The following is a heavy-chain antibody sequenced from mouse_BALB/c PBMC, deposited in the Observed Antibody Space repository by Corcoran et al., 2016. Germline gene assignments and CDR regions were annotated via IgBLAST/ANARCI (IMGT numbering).Heavy chain of an antibody. CDR3: ANWDWYYDV. CDR1: GFNIKDTY. CDR2: IDPANGNT. J-gene: IGHJ1*01. Sequence: EVQLQQSGAALVKPGSSVKLSCTASGFNIKDTYMHWVKQRPEQGLEWIGRIDPANGNTNYDPKFQGKATITADTSSNTAYLQLSSLTSEDTAVYYCANWDWYYDVWGAGTTVTVSA. V-gene: IGHV14-3*02. D-gene: IGHD4-1*01.